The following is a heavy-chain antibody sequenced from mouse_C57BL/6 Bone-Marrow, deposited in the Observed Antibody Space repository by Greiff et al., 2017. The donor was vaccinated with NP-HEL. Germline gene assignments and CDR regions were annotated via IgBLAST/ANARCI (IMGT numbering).Heavy chain of an antibody. Sequence: EVQLVESGPGLVKPSQSLSLTCSVTGYSITSGYYWNWIRQFPGNKLEWMGYISYDGSNNYNPSLKNRISITRDTSKNQFFLKLNSVTTEDTATYYCARPSNWDGDYWGQGTTLTVSS. D-gene: IGHD4-1*01. CDR3: ARPSNWDGDY. CDR2: ISYDGSN. CDR1: GYSITSGYY. J-gene: IGHJ2*01. V-gene: IGHV3-6*01.